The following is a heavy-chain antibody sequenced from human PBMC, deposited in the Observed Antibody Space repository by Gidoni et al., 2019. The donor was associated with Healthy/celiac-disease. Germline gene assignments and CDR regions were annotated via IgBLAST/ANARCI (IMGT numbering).Heavy chain of an antibody. CDR3: AREWQYSSGWYFDY. CDR1: GFTFSDYY. Sequence: QVQLVESGGGLVKPGGSLRLSCAASGFTFSDYYMSWIRQAPGKGLEWVSYISSSSSYTNDADSVKGRFTISRDNAKNSLYLQMNSLRAEDTAVYYCAREWQYSSGWYFDYWGQGTLVTVSS. CDR2: ISSSSSYT. J-gene: IGHJ4*02. V-gene: IGHV3-11*06. D-gene: IGHD6-19*01.